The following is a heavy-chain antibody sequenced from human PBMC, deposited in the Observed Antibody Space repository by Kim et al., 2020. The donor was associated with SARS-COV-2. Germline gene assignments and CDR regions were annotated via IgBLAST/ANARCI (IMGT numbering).Heavy chain of an antibody. Sequence: KGRFTISRDNSKNTLYLQMNSLRAEDTAVYYCARAERGYGSVSYYKGFDYWGQGTLVTVSS. CDR3: ARAERGYGSVSYYKGFDY. V-gene: IGHV3-53*01. D-gene: IGHD3-10*01. J-gene: IGHJ4*02.